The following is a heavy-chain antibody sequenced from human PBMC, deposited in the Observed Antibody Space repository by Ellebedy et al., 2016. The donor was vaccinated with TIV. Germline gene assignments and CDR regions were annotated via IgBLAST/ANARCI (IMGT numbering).Heavy chain of an antibody. V-gene: IGHV3-48*03. CDR2: ITGGGSAI. CDR1: GFTFSSYE. Sequence: GGSLRLSCAASGFTFSSYEMNWVRQAPGKGLEWLSYITGGGSAIHYADSVKGRFTISRDNAKNSLYLQMNGLRVEDTAIYYCARDATPEAPTGTVYFDSWGQGILVTVSS. J-gene: IGHJ4*02. CDR3: ARDATPEAPTGTVYFDS. D-gene: IGHD1-14*01.